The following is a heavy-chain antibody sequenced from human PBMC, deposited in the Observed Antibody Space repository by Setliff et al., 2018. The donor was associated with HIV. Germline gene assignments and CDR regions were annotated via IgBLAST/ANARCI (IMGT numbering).Heavy chain of an antibody. V-gene: IGHV4-59*12. J-gene: IGHJ6*03. CDR2: IYYIGNT. Sequence: SETLSLTCTVSGGSMSTYYWSWIRQPPGKGLEWIGYIYYIGNTNYNPSLKSRVTISVDTSKNQFSLKLSSVTAADTAVYYCARVPTNPDFYYYYMDVWGKGTTVTVSS. CDR1: GGSMSTYY. CDR3: ARVPTNPDFYYYYMDV.